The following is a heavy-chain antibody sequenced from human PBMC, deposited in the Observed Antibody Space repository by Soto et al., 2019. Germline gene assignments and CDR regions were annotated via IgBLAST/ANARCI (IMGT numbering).Heavy chain of an antibody. Sequence: QPRLQESGPGLVRPSETLSLTCTVSGGSITSTNYYWTWIRQPPGKGLEWIGSIYYTGSTYYNPSLKSRVTISVGPSKNQFSLKLTSVTAADTAVYFCAGHVSELEVGHTDDYWGQGTLVTVSS. CDR1: GGSITSTNYY. CDR3: AGHVSELEVGHTDDY. V-gene: IGHV4-39*01. CDR2: IYYTGST. J-gene: IGHJ4*02. D-gene: IGHD1-26*01.